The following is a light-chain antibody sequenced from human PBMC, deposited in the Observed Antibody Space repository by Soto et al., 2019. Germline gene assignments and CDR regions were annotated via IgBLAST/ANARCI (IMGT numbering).Light chain of an antibody. CDR1: QSISSNF. Sequence: EIVLTQSPGTLSLSVGERASLSCRASQSISSNFLAWYQQKPGQAPRLLIYSASTRATGVPDRFSGSGSGTHFTLTITRLEPEDFAIYICQNYNLSFGPGTKVDIK. J-gene: IGKJ3*01. CDR3: QNYNLS. V-gene: IGKV3-20*01. CDR2: SAS.